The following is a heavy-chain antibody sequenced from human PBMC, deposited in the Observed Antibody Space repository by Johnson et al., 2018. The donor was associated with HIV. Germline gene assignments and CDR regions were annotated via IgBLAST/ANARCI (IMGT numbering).Heavy chain of an antibody. CDR1: HFTFGAYA. V-gene: IGHV3-30-3*01. CDR3: ARGAAVSGTLVDPFDI. D-gene: IGHD1-26*01. CDR2: ASYDGDNK. J-gene: IGHJ3*02. Sequence: QVQLVESGGGVVQPGKSLRLSCAASHFTFGAYAIHWVRLAPGKGVEWVAVASYDGDNKYYADSVNGRFTISKDNSKDTLYMEMNNLRLEDTAGYYCARGAAVSGTLVDPFDIWGRGTMVTVSS.